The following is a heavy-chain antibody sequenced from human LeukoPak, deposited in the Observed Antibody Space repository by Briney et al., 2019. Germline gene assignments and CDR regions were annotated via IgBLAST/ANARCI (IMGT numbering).Heavy chain of an antibody. V-gene: IGHV4-34*01. CDR1: GGSFSGYY. CDR3: ARSRVCSSTSCYEKYYYMDV. CDR2: VNHSGST. J-gene: IGHJ6*03. D-gene: IGHD2-2*01. Sequence: SGTLSLTCAVYGGSFSGYYWSWIRQPPGKGLEWIGEVNHSGSTNYNPSLKSRVTISVDTSKNQFSLKLSSVTAADTAVYYCARSRVCSSTSCYEKYYYMDVWGKGTTVTVSS.